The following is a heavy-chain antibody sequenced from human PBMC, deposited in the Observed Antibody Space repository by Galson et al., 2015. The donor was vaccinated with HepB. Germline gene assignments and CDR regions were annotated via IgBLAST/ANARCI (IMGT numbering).Heavy chain of an antibody. CDR1: GFTFSSYS. CDR2: ISSSSSYI. J-gene: IGHJ4*02. CDR3: ARFAQTYDRFGAPGFDY. V-gene: IGHV3-21*01. D-gene: IGHD3-10*01. Sequence: SLRLSCAASGFTFSSYSMNWVRQAPGKGLEWVSSISSSSSYIYYADSVKGRFTISRDNAKNSLYLQMNSLRAEDTAVYYCARFAQTYDRFGAPGFDYWGQGTLVTVSS.